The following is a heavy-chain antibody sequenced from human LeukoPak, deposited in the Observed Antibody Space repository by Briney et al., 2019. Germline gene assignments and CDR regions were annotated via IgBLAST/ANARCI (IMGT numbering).Heavy chain of an antibody. CDR1: XXXXSSGGYY. J-gene: IGHJ4*02. V-gene: IGHV4-31*03. Sequence: SETLSLTCTXSXXXXSSGGYYWSXIXXXXXXXXXXIXXXXYSGSTYYNPSLKSRVTISVDTSKNQFSLKLSSVTAADTAVYYCAGGVSPGAYDSSGYWARWGQGTLVTVSS. CDR2: XXYSGST. D-gene: IGHD3-22*01. CDR3: AGGVSPGAYDSSGYWAR.